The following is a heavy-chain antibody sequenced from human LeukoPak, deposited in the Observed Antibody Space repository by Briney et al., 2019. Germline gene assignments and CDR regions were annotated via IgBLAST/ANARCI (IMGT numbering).Heavy chain of an antibody. CDR1: GYTFTSYY. CDR3: ARDQVVGATIGAFDI. D-gene: IGHD1-26*01. V-gene: IGHV1-46*01. Sequence: GASVKVSCKASGYTFTSYYMHWVRQAPGQGLEWMGIINPSGGSTSYAQKFQGRVTMTRDMSTSTVYMELSSLRSEDTAVYYCARDQVVGATIGAFDIWGQRTMVTVSS. J-gene: IGHJ3*02. CDR2: INPSGGST.